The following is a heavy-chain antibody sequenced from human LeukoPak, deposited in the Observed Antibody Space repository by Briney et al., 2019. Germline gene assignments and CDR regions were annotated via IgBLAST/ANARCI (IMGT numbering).Heavy chain of an antibody. CDR2: ISSNGGST. CDR1: GFTFSSYA. V-gene: IGHV3-64*01. CDR3: ARVGPRGAFDI. J-gene: IGHJ3*02. Sequence: PGGSLRLSCAAFGFTFSSYAMHWVRQAPGKGLEYVSAISSNGGSTYYANSVKGRFTISRDNSKNTLYLQMGSLRAEDMAVYYCARVGPRGAFDIWGQGTMVTVSS.